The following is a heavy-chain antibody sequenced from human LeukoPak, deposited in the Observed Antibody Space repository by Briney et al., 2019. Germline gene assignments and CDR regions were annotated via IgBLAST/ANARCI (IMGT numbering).Heavy chain of an antibody. CDR3: ARGGGYVRIPYYYYGMDV. CDR2: IKQDGSEK. CDR1: GFTFSSYW. V-gene: IGHV3-7*01. J-gene: IGHJ6*02. D-gene: IGHD5-12*01. Sequence: GGSLRLPCAASGFTFSSYWMSWVRQAPGKGLEWVANIKQDGSEKYYVDSVKGRFTISRDNAKNSLYLQMNSLRAEDTAVYYCARGGGYVRIPYYYYGMDVWGQGTTVTVSS.